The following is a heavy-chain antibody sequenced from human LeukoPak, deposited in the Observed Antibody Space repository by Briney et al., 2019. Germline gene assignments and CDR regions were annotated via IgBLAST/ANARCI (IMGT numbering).Heavy chain of an antibody. Sequence: SGGSLRLSCAASGFTFSSYAMSWVRQAPGKGLESVSSISTSGGNTYYADSVKGWFTISRDNSKNTLYLQMNSLRAEDSGVYYCAKGLAPTGTTHTAAGYWGQGTLVTVSS. D-gene: IGHD1-1*01. CDR3: AKGLAPTGTTHTAAGY. V-gene: IGHV3-23*01. CDR2: ISTSGGNT. CDR1: GFTFSSYA. J-gene: IGHJ4*02.